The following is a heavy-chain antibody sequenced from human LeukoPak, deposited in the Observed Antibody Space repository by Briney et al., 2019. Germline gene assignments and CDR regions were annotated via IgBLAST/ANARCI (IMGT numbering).Heavy chain of an antibody. Sequence: SETLSLTCTVSSYSISRGYYWGWVRQPPGKALEWIGNIFYSGSTYYSPSLKSRVTISLDTSRNQFSLKLNSVTAADTAVCYCAKSNGYGLIDIWGQGTMVTVSS. CDR2: IFYSGST. CDR1: SYSISRGYY. V-gene: IGHV4-38-2*02. J-gene: IGHJ3*02. D-gene: IGHD3-22*01. CDR3: AKSNGYGLIDI.